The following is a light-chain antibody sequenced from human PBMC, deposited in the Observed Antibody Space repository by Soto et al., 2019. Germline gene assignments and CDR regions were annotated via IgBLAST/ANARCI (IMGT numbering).Light chain of an antibody. V-gene: IGKV3-20*01. Sequence: EVVLTQSPGTLSLSPGERATLSCRASQSVAANYLAWYQQKRGQAPRLLIYGASSRATGIPDRVSGSGSGTDFTLTISRLEPEDFSVYDCHQYGTAPLTFGPGTKVDIK. J-gene: IGKJ3*01. CDR3: HQYGTAPLT. CDR2: GAS. CDR1: QSVAANY.